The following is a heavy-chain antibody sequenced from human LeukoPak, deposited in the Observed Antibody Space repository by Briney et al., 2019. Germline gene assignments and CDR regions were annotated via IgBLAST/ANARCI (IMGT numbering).Heavy chain of an antibody. CDR2: ISTTSGYI. Sequence: TGGSLRLSCAASGFTFSTYFMNWVRQAPGRGLEWVSSISTTSGYIYYADSVKGRFTISRDNAKNSLYLQMNSLRAEDTAVYYCARVSGGYPPWGQGTLVTVSS. CDR3: ARVSGGYPP. J-gene: IGHJ5*02. V-gene: IGHV3-21*01. D-gene: IGHD6-19*01. CDR1: GFTFSTYF.